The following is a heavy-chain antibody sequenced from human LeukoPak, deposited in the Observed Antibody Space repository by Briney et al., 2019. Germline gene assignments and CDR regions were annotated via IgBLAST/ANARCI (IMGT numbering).Heavy chain of an antibody. J-gene: IGHJ4*02. CDR3: ARYHNGYDDY. CDR2: IYYSGST. CDR1: GGSISSSSYY. V-gene: IGHV4-39*07. Sequence: SETLSLTCTVSGGSISSSSYYWGWIRQPPGKGLEWIGSIYYSGSTYYNPSLKSRVTISVDTSKSHFSLKLTSVTAADTAVYYCARYHNGYDDYWGQGTLVTVSS. D-gene: IGHD5-12*01.